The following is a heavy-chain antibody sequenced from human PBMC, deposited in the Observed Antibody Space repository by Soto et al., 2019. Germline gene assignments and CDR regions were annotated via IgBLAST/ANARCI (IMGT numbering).Heavy chain of an antibody. CDR2: IIPIFGTA. CDR1: GGTFSSYA. CDR3: ASESRYYYDSSGYALSYYFDY. Sequence: SVKVSCKASGGTFSSYAISWVRQAPGQGLEWMGGIIPIFGTANYAQKFQGRVTITADESTSTAYMELSSLRSEDTAVYYCASESRYYYDSSGYALSYYFDYWGQGTLVTVSS. V-gene: IGHV1-69*13. D-gene: IGHD3-22*01. J-gene: IGHJ4*02.